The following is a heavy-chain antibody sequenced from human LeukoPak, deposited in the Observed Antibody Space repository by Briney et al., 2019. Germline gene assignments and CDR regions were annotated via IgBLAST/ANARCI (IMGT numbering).Heavy chain of an antibody. Sequence: SETLSLTCTVSGGSISSYYWSWIRQPPGKGLEWIGYISYSGSTNYNPSLKGRVAISIDPSMNQFSLKLSSVTAADTAVYYCARLYDSSGYYYGPLDYWGQGTLVTVSS. D-gene: IGHD3-22*01. V-gene: IGHV4-59*08. CDR1: GGSISSYY. CDR2: ISYSGST. CDR3: ARLYDSSGYYYGPLDY. J-gene: IGHJ4*02.